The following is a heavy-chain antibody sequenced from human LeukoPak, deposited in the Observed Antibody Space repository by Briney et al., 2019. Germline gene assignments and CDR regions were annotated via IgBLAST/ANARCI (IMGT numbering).Heavy chain of an antibody. CDR1: GGSISNGGYS. J-gene: IGHJ4*02. CDR3: AREIVGGFNPGAY. CDR2: IHRSGST. V-gene: IGHV4-30-2*01. Sequence: SETLSLTCAVSGGSISNGGYSWSWIRQPPGKGLEWIGEIHRSGSTNYNPSLQSRVTISIDRSKNQIALELSSVTAADTAVYYCAREIVGGFNPGAYWGQGTLVTVSS. D-gene: IGHD1-14*01.